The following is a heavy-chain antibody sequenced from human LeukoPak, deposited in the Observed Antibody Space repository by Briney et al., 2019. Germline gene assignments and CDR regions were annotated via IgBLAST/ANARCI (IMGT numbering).Heavy chain of an antibody. CDR1: GFTFSSYG. J-gene: IGHJ4*02. Sequence: PGGTLRLSCAASGFTFSSYGMSWVRQAPGKGLEWVSAISGSGGSTYYADSVKGRFTISRDNSKNTLYLQMNSLRAEDTAVYYCAKHRSSGWYVFDYWGQGTLVTVSS. D-gene: IGHD6-19*01. V-gene: IGHV3-23*01. CDR2: ISGSGGST. CDR3: AKHRSSGWYVFDY.